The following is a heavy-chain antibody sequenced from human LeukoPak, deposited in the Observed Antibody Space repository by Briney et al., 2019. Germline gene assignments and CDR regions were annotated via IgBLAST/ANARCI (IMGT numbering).Heavy chain of an antibody. CDR2: ISSSGSTI. J-gene: IGHJ6*04. CDR1: GFSFSSYN. D-gene: IGHD3-10*02. Sequence: GGSLRLSCEASGFSFSSYNMDWVRQAPGKGLEWVSYISSSGSTIYYADSVKGRFTISRDNAKNSLYLQMNSLRAEDTAVYYCAELGITMIGGVWGKGTTVTISS. V-gene: IGHV3-48*03. CDR3: AELGITMIGGV.